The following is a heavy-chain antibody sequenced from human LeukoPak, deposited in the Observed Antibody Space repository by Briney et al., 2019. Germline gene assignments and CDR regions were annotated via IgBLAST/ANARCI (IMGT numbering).Heavy chain of an antibody. CDR3: ARVHFSGTSCRPNSAFDI. Sequence: VASVKVSCKASGGTFSSYAISWVRQAPGQGLEWMGGIIPIFGTANYAQKFQGRVTITTDESTSTAYMELSSLRSEDTAGYYFARVHFSGTSCRPNSAFDIWGQGTMVTVSS. J-gene: IGHJ3*02. D-gene: IGHD2-2*01. CDR1: GGTFSSYA. CDR2: IIPIFGTA. V-gene: IGHV1-69*05.